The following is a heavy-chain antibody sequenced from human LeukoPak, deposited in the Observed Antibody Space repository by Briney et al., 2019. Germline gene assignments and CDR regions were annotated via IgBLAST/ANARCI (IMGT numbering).Heavy chain of an antibody. CDR1: GYTFTGYY. Sequence: ASVKVSCKASGYTFTGYYMHWVRQAPGQGLEWMGWINPNSGGTNYAQKFQDRVTMTRDTSISTAYMELSRLRSDDTAVYYCAKAPLLYYGSGSYYTYWGQGTLVTVSS. CDR2: INPNSGGT. CDR3: AKAPLLYYGSGSYYTY. V-gene: IGHV1-2*02. J-gene: IGHJ4*02. D-gene: IGHD3-10*01.